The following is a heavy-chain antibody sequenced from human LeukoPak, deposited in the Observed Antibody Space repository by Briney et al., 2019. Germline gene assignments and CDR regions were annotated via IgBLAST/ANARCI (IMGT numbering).Heavy chain of an antibody. Sequence: GGSLRLSCAASGFTFSNAWMSWVRQAPGKGLEWGGRIKSKTDGGTTDYAAPVRGRFTISRDDSKNTLYLQMNSLKTEDTAVYYCTTKGYSSYDLGIIDYWGQGTLVTVSS. D-gene: IGHD5-12*01. CDR2: IKSKTDGGTT. CDR1: GFTFSNAW. CDR3: TTKGYSSYDLGIIDY. J-gene: IGHJ4*02. V-gene: IGHV3-15*01.